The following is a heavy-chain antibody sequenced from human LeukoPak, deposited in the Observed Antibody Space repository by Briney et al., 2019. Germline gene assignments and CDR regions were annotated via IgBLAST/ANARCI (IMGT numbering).Heavy chain of an antibody. CDR1: GFTFSSYA. J-gene: IGHJ5*02. CDR3: AKEVSDRGFGVDTNWFDP. Sequence: GGSLRLSCAASGFTFSSYAMSWVRQAPGKGLEWVSAISGSGGSTYYADSVKGRFTISRDNSKNTLYLQMNSLRAEDTAVYYCAKEVSDRGFGVDTNWFDPWGQGTLSPSPQ. D-gene: IGHD3-3*01. V-gene: IGHV3-23*01. CDR2: ISGSGGST.